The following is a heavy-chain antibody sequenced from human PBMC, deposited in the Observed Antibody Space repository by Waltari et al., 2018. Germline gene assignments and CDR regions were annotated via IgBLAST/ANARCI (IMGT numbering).Heavy chain of an antibody. CDR2: VRGDWKT. CDR1: GDSMSSTDC. CDR3: ARDRGRGLYLDS. V-gene: IGHV4-4*02. Sequence: QLQLQESGPGLVKPSGTLSLTCAVSGDSMSSTDCWSWVRQSPGKGLEWMGQVRGDWKTNYNPSFASRVTILLDTYNKQFSLKVTSATAADTAVYYCARDRGRGLYLDSWGPGILVTVSP. J-gene: IGHJ4*02. D-gene: IGHD2-15*01.